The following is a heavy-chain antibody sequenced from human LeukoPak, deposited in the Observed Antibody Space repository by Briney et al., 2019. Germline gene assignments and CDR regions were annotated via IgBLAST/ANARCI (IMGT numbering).Heavy chain of an antibody. J-gene: IGHJ6*02. D-gene: IGHD2-21*01. CDR2: ISSSSSTI. CDR3: ARDLPLWQPTGYAYYGMDV. CDR1: GFTFSSYS. V-gene: IGHV3-48*04. Sequence: PGGSLRLSCAASGFTFSSYSMNWVRQAPGKGLEWVSYISSSSSTIYYADSVKGRFTISRDNAKNSLYLQMNSLRAEDTAVYYCARDLPLWQPTGYAYYGMDVWGQGTTVTVSS.